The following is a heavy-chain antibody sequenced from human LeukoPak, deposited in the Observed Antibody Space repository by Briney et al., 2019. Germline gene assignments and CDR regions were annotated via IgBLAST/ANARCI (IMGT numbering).Heavy chain of an antibody. J-gene: IGHJ6*02. V-gene: IGHV2-5*01. Sequence: KESGPTLVKPTQTLTLTCTFSGFSLSTSGVGVGWIRQPPGKALEWLALIYWNDDKRYSPSLKSRLTITKDTSKNQVVLTMTNMDPVDTATYYCARCERITIFGVVRRSYYYGMDVWGQGTTVTVSS. CDR1: GFSLSTSGVG. CDR2: IYWNDDK. D-gene: IGHD3-3*01. CDR3: ARCERITIFGVVRRSYYYGMDV.